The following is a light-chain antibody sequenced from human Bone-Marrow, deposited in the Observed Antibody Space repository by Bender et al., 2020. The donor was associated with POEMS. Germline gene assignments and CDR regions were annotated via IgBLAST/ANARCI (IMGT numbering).Light chain of an antibody. CDR2: DVL. J-gene: IGLJ1*01. CDR3: CSYYEGFYV. CDR1: SSDVGSYNI. V-gene: IGLV2-23*02. Sequence: QPALTQTASVSGSPGQSITISCTGTSSDVGSYNIVSWFQQHPGQAPKLVIYDVLKRPSGVPDRFSGSKSGNTASLTVSGLQAADEGDYYCCSYYEGFYVFGTGTKVTVL.